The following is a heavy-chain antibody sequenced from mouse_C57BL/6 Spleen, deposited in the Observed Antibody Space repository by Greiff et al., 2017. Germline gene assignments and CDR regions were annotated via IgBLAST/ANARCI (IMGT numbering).Heavy chain of an antibody. V-gene: IGHV1-18*01. CDR3: AREDSYYGSSFDY. CDR2: INPNNGGT. Sequence: VQLKQSGPELVKPGASVKIPCKASGYTFTDYNMDWVKQSHGKSLEWIGDINPNNGGTIYNQKFKGKATLTVDKSSSTAYMELRSLTSEDTAVYYCAREDSYYGSSFDYWGQGTTLTVSS. J-gene: IGHJ2*01. CDR1: GYTFTDYN. D-gene: IGHD1-1*01.